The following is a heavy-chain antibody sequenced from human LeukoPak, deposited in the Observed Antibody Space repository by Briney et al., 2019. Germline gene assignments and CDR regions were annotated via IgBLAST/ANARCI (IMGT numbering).Heavy chain of an antibody. CDR3: AKYGPQDSGSSHFDY. Sequence: GGSLRLSCVASGITFSNYAVSWVRQAPGKGLEWVSAIRDSGSSTHYADSVKGRFTTSRDNSKNTLFLQMNSLRAEDTAIYYCAKYGPQDSGSSHFDYWGQGALVTVSS. D-gene: IGHD1-26*01. CDR1: GITFSNYA. V-gene: IGHV3-23*01. J-gene: IGHJ4*02. CDR2: IRDSGSST.